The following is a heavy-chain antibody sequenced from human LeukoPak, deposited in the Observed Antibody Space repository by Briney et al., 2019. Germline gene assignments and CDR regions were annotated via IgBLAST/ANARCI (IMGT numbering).Heavy chain of an antibody. CDR3: AREGGSSSWRDY. CDR1: GFTFDDYG. Sequence: AGGSLRLSCAASGFTFDDYGMSWVRQAPGKGLEWVSGINWNGGSTGYADSVKGRFTISRDNAKNSLYLQMYSLRAEDTALYYCAREGGSSSWRDYWGQGTLVTVSS. CDR2: INWNGGST. J-gene: IGHJ4*02. D-gene: IGHD6-13*01. V-gene: IGHV3-20*04.